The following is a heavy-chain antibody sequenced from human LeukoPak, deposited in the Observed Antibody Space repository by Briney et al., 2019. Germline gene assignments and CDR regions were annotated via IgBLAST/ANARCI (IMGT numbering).Heavy chain of an antibody. D-gene: IGHD3-10*01. CDR1: GFTFSSYG. Sequence: PGGSLRLSCAASGFTFSSYGMHWVRQAPGKGLEWVAFIRYDGSNKYCADSVKGRFTISRDNSKNTLYLQMNSLRAEDTAVYYCAKGGYYGSGTDYFDYWGQGTLVTVSS. CDR2: IRYDGSNK. CDR3: AKGGYYGSGTDYFDY. V-gene: IGHV3-30*02. J-gene: IGHJ4*02.